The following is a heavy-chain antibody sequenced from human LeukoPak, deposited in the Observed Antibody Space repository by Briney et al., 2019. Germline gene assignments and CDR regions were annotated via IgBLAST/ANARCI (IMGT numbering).Heavy chain of an antibody. V-gene: IGHV3-30*04. D-gene: IGHD3-10*01. Sequence: GGSQRLSCAASGFTFSSYAMHWVRQAPGKGLEWVAVISYDGSNKYYADSVKGRFTISRDNSKNTLYLQMNSLRAEDTAVYYCARQYYYGSGSYYNPSFYYYYYGMDVWGQGTTVTVSS. J-gene: IGHJ6*02. CDR1: GFTFSSYA. CDR2: ISYDGSNK. CDR3: ARQYYYGSGSYYNPSFYYYYYGMDV.